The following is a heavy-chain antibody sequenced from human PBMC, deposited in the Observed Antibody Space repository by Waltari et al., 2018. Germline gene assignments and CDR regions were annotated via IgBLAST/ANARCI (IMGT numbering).Heavy chain of an antibody. CDR1: GGSFSGYY. J-gene: IGHJ4*02. CDR3: AREVGAAAADY. CDR2: INHSGST. V-gene: IGHV4-34*01. Sequence: QVQLQQWGAGLLKPSETLSLTCAVYGGSFSGYYWSWIRQPPGTGLEWIGEINHSGSTNYNPSLKSRVTISVDTSKNQFSLKLSSVTAADTAVYYCAREVGAAAADYWGQGTLVTVSS. D-gene: IGHD6-13*01.